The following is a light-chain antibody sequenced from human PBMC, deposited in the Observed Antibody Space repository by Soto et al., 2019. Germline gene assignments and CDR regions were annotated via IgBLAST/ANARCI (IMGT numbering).Light chain of an antibody. J-gene: IGLJ1*01. CDR2: G. CDR1: SSNIGAGYP. CDR3: SSYTVSRTYV. V-gene: IGLV1-40*01. Sequence: QSVLTQPPSVSGAPGQRVTISCTGSSSNIGAGYPVHWYQQLPGTAPKLLVAGNRPSGVPDRFSVSKSGASASLAISGLQGEDEADYYCSSYTVSRTYVFGTGTKLTVL.